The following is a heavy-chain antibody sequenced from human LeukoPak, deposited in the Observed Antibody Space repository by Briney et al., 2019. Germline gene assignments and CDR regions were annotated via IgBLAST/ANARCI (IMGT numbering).Heavy chain of an antibody. CDR3: ARGGYCTNGVCCTNAFHYFDY. Sequence: SETLSLTCTVSGGSISSYYWSWIRQPPGKGLEWIGYIYTSGSTNYNPSTKSRVTISVDTSKNQFSLKLSSVTAADTAVYYCARGGYCTNGVCCTNAFHYFDYWGQGTLVTVSS. D-gene: IGHD2-8*01. J-gene: IGHJ4*02. V-gene: IGHV4-4*09. CDR1: GGSISSYY. CDR2: IYTSGST.